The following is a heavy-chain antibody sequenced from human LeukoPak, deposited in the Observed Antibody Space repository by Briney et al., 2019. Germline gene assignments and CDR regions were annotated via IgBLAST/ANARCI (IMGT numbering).Heavy chain of an antibody. CDR3: ARVGCSSTSCYQWWGSYYFDY. J-gene: IGHJ4*02. D-gene: IGHD2-2*01. CDR1: GYTFTSYY. CDR2: INPSGGST. Sequence: ASVKVSCKASGYTFTSYYMHWVRQAPGQGLEWMGVINPSGGSTSYAQKFQGRVTMTRDTSTTTVYMELSSLRSEDTAVYYCARVGCSSTSCYQWWGSYYFDYWGQGTRVTVSS. V-gene: IGHV1-46*01.